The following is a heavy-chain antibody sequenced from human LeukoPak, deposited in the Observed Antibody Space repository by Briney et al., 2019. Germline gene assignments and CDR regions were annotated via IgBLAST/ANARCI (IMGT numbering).Heavy chain of an antibody. CDR2: ISHSGTI. J-gene: IGHJ4*02. Sequence: GGSLRLSCAASGFTLSVYSINWVRQAPGKGLEWLSYISHSGTIYYADSVKGRFTISRDDANDSLFLQMNSLRAEDTAVYYCMRGGCGRRDCYSHYFDFWGQGTLVTVSS. CDR3: MRGGCGRRDCYSHYFDF. D-gene: IGHD2-21*02. CDR1: GFTLSVYS. V-gene: IGHV3-69-1*02.